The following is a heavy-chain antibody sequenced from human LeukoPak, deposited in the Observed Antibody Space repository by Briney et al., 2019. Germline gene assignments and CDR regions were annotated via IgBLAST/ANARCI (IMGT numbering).Heavy chain of an antibody. V-gene: IGHV3-7*01. CDR2: IKEDGSEK. J-gene: IGHJ4*02. CDR1: GFTFSDYY. Sequence: AGGSLRLSCAASGFTFSDYYMSWVRQAPGKGLEWVANIKEDGSEKYYVDSVKGRFTISRDNAKNSLYLQMNSLRAEDTAVYYCARALATVVAYYFDYWGQGTLVTVSS. CDR3: ARALATVVAYYFDY. D-gene: IGHD4-23*01.